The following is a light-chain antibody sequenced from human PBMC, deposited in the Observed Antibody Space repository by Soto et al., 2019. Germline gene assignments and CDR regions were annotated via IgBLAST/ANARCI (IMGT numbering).Light chain of an antibody. J-gene: IGKJ5*01. CDR2: DAS. V-gene: IGKV3-11*01. Sequence: EIVLTQSPATLSLSPGERATLSCATSQSVGAYLAWYQHKPGQAPRLLIYDASNRATGIPARFSGSGSGTDFTLTISSLEPEDFAVYFCQHRSTWPPTITFGQGTRLEIK. CDR1: QSVGAY. CDR3: QHRSTWPPTIT.